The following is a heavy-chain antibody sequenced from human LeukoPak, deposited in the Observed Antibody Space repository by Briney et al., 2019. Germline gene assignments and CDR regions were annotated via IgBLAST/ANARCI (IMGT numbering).Heavy chain of an antibody. D-gene: IGHD3-3*01. CDR3: ARVTTIFGVLKYYYYMDV. CDR1: GFTFSRNW. CDR2: IKEDGSEK. J-gene: IGHJ6*03. Sequence: GGSLRLSCAASGFTFSRNWMSWVRQAPGKGLEWVANIKEDGSEKYYVDSVKGRLTISRDNAKNSLYLQMHSLRAEDTAVYYCARVTTIFGVLKYYYYMDVWGKGTMVTVSS. V-gene: IGHV3-7*01.